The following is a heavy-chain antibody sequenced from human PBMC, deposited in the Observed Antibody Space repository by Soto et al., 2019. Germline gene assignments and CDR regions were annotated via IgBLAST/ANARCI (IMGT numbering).Heavy chain of an antibody. D-gene: IGHD5-12*01. CDR3: AKDAWLQYTEYFQH. CDR1: GFTFSSYG. Sequence: QVQLVESGGGVVQPGRSLRLSCAASGFTFSSYGMHWVRQAPGKGLEWVAIISYDGSNKYYADSVKGRFTISRDNSKNTVYLQMNSVRAEDTAVYYCAKDAWLQYTEYFQHWGQGTLVTVSS. CDR2: ISYDGSNK. J-gene: IGHJ1*01. V-gene: IGHV3-30*18.